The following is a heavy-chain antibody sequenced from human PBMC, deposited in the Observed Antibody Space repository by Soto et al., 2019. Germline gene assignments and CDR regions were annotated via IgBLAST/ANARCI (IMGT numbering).Heavy chain of an antibody. CDR2: IYYSGST. CDR3: ARDGDDYGDYAGMDV. J-gene: IGHJ6*02. Sequence: QVQLQESGPGLVKPSETLSLTCTVSGGSVSSGSYYWSWIRQPPGKGLEWIGYIYYSGSTNYNPSPTSRVTISADTSKNQFSLKLSSVTAADTAVYYCARDGDDYGDYAGMDVWGQGTTVTVSS. V-gene: IGHV4-61*01. D-gene: IGHD4-17*01. CDR1: GGSVSSGSYY.